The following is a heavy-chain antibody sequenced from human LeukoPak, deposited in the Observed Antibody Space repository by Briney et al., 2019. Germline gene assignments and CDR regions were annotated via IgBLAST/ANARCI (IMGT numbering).Heavy chain of an antibody. D-gene: IGHD3-10*01. J-gene: IGHJ5*02. CDR2: INTNTGNP. CDR3: ARDPRFGELLWHWFDP. V-gene: IGHV7-4-1*02. Sequence: ASVKVSCKASGYTFSIYSMSWVRQAPGQGLEWMGWINTNTGNPTYAQGFTGRFVFSLDTFVSTAYLQISSLKAEDTAVYYCARDPRFGELLWHWFDPWGQGTLVTVSS. CDR1: GYTFSIYS.